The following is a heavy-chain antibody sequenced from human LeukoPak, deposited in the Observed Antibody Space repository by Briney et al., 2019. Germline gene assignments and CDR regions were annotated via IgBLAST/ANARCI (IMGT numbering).Heavy chain of an antibody. D-gene: IGHD5-18*01. Sequence: PGGSLRLSCAASGFTFSSYSMNWVRQAPGKGLEWVSSISSSSSYIYYADAVKGRFTISRDNAKNSLYLQMNSLRAEDTAVYYCARSGYSYGSSSFFDPWGQGTLVTVSS. J-gene: IGHJ5*02. CDR2: ISSSSSYI. V-gene: IGHV3-21*01. CDR1: GFTFSSYS. CDR3: ARSGYSYGSSSFFDP.